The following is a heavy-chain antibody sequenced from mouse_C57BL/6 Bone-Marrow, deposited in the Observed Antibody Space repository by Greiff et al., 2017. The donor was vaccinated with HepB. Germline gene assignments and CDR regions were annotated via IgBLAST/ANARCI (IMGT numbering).Heavy chain of an antibody. CDR1: GFTFSSYG. D-gene: IGHD1-1*01. V-gene: IGHV5-6*01. CDR2: ISSGGSYT. CDR3: AGYYYGTFYAMDY. J-gene: IGHJ4*01. Sequence: EVQGVESGGDLVKPGGSLKLSCAASGFTFSSYGMSWVRQTPDKRLEWVATISSGGSYTYYPDSVKGRFTISRDNAKNTLYLQMSSLKSEDTAMYYCAGYYYGTFYAMDYWGQGTSVTVSS.